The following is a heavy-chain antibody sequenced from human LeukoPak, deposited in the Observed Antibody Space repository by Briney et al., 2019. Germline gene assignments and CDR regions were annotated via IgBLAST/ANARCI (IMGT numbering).Heavy chain of an antibody. CDR2: IYSGGST. CDR3: ARAGYSNYSDY. CDR1: GFTVSSNY. D-gene: IGHD5-18*01. Sequence: PGGPLRLSCAASGFTVSSNYMSWVRQAPGKGLEWVSVIYSGGSTYYADSVKGRFTISRDNSKNTLYLQMNSLRAEDTAVYYCARAGYSNYSDYRGQGTLVTVSS. V-gene: IGHV3-53*01. J-gene: IGHJ4*02.